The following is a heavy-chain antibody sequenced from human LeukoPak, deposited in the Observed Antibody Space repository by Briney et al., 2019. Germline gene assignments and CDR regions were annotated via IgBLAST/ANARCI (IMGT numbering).Heavy chain of an antibody. CDR2: INPSGGST. V-gene: IGHV1-46*01. D-gene: IGHD1-26*01. CDR3: ARAEGATTDAFDI. Sequence: GASVKVSCTASGYTFTSYYMHWVRQAPGQGLEWTGIINPSGGSTSYAQKFQGRVTMTRDTSTSTVYMELSSLRSEDTAVYYCARAEGATTDAFDIWGQGTMVTVSS. CDR1: GYTFTSYY. J-gene: IGHJ3*02.